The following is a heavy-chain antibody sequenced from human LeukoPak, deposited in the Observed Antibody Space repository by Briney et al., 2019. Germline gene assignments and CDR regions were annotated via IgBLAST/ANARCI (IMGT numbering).Heavy chain of an antibody. J-gene: IGHJ4*02. Sequence: GGSLRLSCAASGFSFSDYTMNWVRQAPGKGLEWVSSISRSSGYIYYADSVKGRFTISRDNAKNSLYLQMNSLRAEDTAVYYCARGWGSFDYWGQGTLVTVSS. V-gene: IGHV3-21*01. D-gene: IGHD3-16*01. CDR2: ISRSSGYI. CDR3: ARGWGSFDY. CDR1: GFSFSDYT.